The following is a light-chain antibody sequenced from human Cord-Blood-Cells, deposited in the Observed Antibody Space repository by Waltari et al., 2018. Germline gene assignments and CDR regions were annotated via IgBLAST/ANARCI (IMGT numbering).Light chain of an antibody. CDR1: QSLLHSNGYNY. J-gene: IGKJ2*01. Sequence: VMTKSPLSLPATPGAPASISCRYSQSLLHSNGYNYLDWYLQKPGQSPQLLIYLGSNRASGVPDRFSGSGSGTDFTLKISRVEAEDVGVYYCMQALQTPYTFGQGTKLEIK. V-gene: IGKV2-28*01. CDR2: LGS. CDR3: MQALQTPYT.